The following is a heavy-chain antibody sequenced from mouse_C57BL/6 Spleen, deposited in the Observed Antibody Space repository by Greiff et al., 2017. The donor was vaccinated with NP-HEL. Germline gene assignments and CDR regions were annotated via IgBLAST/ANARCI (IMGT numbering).Heavy chain of an antibody. Sequence: EVKLVESEGGLVQPGSSMKLSCTASGFTFSDYYMAWVRQVPEKGLEWVANINYDGSSTYYLDSLKSRFIISRDNAKNILYLQMSSLNSEDTATYYCAREILYYGNFYWYFDVWGTGTTVTVSS. CDR1: GFTFSDYY. J-gene: IGHJ1*03. CDR2: INYDGSST. D-gene: IGHD2-1*01. CDR3: AREILYYGNFYWYFDV. V-gene: IGHV5-16*01.